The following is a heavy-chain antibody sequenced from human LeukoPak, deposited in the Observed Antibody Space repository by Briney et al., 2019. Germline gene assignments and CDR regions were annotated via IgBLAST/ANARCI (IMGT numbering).Heavy chain of an antibody. Sequence: GGSLRLSCAASGFTFSNYAMSWIRQAPGKGLEWVSAITGSGGNTYYADSVKGRFTISRDNSKNTVFLQTNSLRAEDTAVYYCAKWGDYDVLTGYYVSDYWGQGTLVTVSS. CDR2: ITGSGGNT. D-gene: IGHD3-9*01. CDR1: GFTFSNYA. CDR3: AKWGDYDVLTGYYVSDY. V-gene: IGHV3-23*01. J-gene: IGHJ4*02.